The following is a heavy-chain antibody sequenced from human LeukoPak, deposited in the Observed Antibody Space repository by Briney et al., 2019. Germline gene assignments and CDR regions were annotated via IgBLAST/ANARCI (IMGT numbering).Heavy chain of an antibody. V-gene: IGHV3-23*01. Sequence: GGFLRLSCAASGFTFSSYAMSWVRQAPGKGLEWVSAISGSGGSTYYADSVKGRFTISRDNSKNTLYLQMNSLRAEDTAVYYCAKDEGYDSSGYYGDYWGQGTLVTVSS. CDR1: GFTFSSYA. CDR3: AKDEGYDSSGYYGDY. J-gene: IGHJ4*02. D-gene: IGHD3-22*01. CDR2: ISGSGGST.